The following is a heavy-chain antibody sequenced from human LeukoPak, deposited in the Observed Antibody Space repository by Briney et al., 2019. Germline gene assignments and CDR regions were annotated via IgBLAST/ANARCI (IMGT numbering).Heavy chain of an antibody. CDR1: GFTFDTYW. Sequence: GGSLRLSCAASGFTFDTYWMHWVRQAPGKGLVWVSRIHRDGNNINYADFVQGRFTISRDNSKNTLYLQMNSLRAEDTAVYYCARDTGSMAARFFDNWGQGTLVTVSS. CDR3: ARDTGSMAARFFDN. V-gene: IGHV3-74*01. CDR2: IHRDGNNI. J-gene: IGHJ4*02. D-gene: IGHD2-8*02.